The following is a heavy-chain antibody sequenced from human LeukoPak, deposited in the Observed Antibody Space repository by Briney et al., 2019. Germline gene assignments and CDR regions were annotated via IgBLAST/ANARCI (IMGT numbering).Heavy chain of an antibody. Sequence: GGSLRLSCAASGFTFNNYWMNWVRQAPGKGLEWVANIKQDGSGKYYVDSVKSRFTISRDNAKNSLYLQMNSLRAEDTAVYYCASTHPRVVVAADDYWGQGTLVTVSS. CDR1: GFTFNNYW. CDR3: ASTHPRVVVAADDY. D-gene: IGHD2-15*01. CDR2: IKQDGSGK. J-gene: IGHJ4*02. V-gene: IGHV3-7*01.